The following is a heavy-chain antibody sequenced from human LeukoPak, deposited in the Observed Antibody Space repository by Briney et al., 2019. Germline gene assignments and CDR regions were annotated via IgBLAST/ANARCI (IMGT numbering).Heavy chain of an antibody. CDR2: ISGSGSTI. Sequence: GGSLRLSCAVSGFTFSSYVMSWVRQAPGKGLEWVSAISGSGSTIYYADSVKGRFTISRDNAKNSLYLQMNSLRAEDTAVYYCAELGITMIGGVWGKGTTVTIPS. J-gene: IGHJ6*04. V-gene: IGHV3-48*03. CDR3: AELGITMIGGV. CDR1: GFTFSSYV. D-gene: IGHD3-10*02.